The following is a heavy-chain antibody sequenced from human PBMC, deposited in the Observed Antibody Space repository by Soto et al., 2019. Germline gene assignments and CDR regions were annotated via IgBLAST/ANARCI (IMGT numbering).Heavy chain of an antibody. CDR2: IYYSGST. Sequence: AETLCLTCTVCVGSIRSSSYYWGWIRQPPGKGLEWIGSIYYSGSTYYNPSLKSRVTISVDTSKNQFSLKLSSVTAADTAVYYCARHNEYEYLDYWGQGTLVTVSS. CDR1: VGSIRSSSYY. V-gene: IGHV4-39*01. J-gene: IGHJ4*02. D-gene: IGHD2-8*01. CDR3: ARHNEYEYLDY.